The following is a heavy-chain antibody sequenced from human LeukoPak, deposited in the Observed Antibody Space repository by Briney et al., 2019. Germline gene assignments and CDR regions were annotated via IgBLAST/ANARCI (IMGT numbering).Heavy chain of an antibody. CDR2: ISSSGSTI. J-gene: IGHJ4*02. CDR3: ARDRHYYGSGSYRQRFDY. Sequence: GGSLRLSCAASGFTFSDYYMSWIRQAPGEGLEWVSYISSSGSTIYYADSVKGRFTISRDNAKNSLYLQMNSLRAEDTAVYYCARDRHYYGSGSYRQRFDYWGQGTLVTVSS. D-gene: IGHD3-10*01. CDR1: GFTFSDYY. V-gene: IGHV3-11*01.